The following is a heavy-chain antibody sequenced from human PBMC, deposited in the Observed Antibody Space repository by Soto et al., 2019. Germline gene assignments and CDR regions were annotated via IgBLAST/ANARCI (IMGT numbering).Heavy chain of an antibody. Sequence: QVQLVQSGAEVKKPGASVKVSCKASGYTFTSYDVNWVRQATGQGLEWMGWMNPNSGNTGYAQKFQGRVTMTRNTSISTADMELSGLRSDDTAVYYCARELTMIVDNWGQGTLVAVSS. CDR2: MNPNSGNT. J-gene: IGHJ4*02. CDR3: ARELTMIVDN. CDR1: GYTFTSYD. V-gene: IGHV1-8*01. D-gene: IGHD3-22*01.